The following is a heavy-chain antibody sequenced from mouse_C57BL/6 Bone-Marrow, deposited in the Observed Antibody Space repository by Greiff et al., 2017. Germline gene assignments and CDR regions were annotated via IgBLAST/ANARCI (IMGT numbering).Heavy chain of an antibody. D-gene: IGHD2-4*01. Sequence: VQLQQPGAELVMPGASVKLSCKASGYTFTSYWMHWVKQRPGQGLEWIGEIDPSDSYTNYNQKFKGKSTLTVDKSSSTAYMQLSSLTSEDSAVYYCARDPLYDYEGRGSAYWGQGTLVTVSA. CDR1: GYTFTSYW. J-gene: IGHJ3*01. V-gene: IGHV1-69*01. CDR3: ARDPLYDYEGRGSAY. CDR2: IDPSDSYT.